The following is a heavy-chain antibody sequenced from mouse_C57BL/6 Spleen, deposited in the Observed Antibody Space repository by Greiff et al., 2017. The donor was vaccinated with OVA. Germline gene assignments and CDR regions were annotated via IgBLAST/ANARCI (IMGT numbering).Heavy chain of an antibody. V-gene: IGHV2-2*01. J-gene: IGHJ4*01. CDR2: IWSGGST. CDR3: APQTAQATAMDY. D-gene: IGHD3-2*02. Sequence: QVQLKESGPGLVQPSQSLSITCTVSGFSLTSYGVHWVRQSPGKGLEWLGVIWSGGSTDYNAAFISRLSISKDNSKSQVFFKMNSLQADDTAQYYWAPQTAQATAMDYWGQGTSVTVSS. CDR1: GFSLTSYG.